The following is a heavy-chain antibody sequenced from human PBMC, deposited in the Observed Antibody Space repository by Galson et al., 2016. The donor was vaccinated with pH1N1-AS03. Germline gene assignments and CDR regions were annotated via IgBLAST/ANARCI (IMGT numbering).Heavy chain of an antibody. CDR3: ARDANYDFWSGHDAFDI. D-gene: IGHD3-3*01. V-gene: IGHV1-69*06. Sequence: SVKVSCKASGGTFSSYAISWVRQAPGQGLEWMRGIIAMFGTANYAQKVQGRVTITADKSTSTAYMELGSLRSEDTAVYYCARDANYDFWSGHDAFDIWGQGTMVTVSS. CDR1: GGTFSSYA. CDR2: IIAMFGTA. J-gene: IGHJ3*02.